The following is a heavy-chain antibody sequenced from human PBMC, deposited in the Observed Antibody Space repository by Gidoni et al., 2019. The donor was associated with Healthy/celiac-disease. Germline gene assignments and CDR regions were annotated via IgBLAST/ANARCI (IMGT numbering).Heavy chain of an antibody. J-gene: IGHJ4*02. Sequence: EVQLLESGGGLVQPGGSLRLSCAASGFTFSSYAMSWVRQAPGKGLEWVSAISGSGGSTYYADSVKGRFTISRDNSKNTLYLQMNSLRAEDTAVYYCAKDLYIVVVIAPKPIDYWGQGTLVTVSS. CDR2: ISGSGGST. CDR1: GFTFSSYA. CDR3: AKDLYIVVVIAPKPIDY. V-gene: IGHV3-23*01. D-gene: IGHD2-21*01.